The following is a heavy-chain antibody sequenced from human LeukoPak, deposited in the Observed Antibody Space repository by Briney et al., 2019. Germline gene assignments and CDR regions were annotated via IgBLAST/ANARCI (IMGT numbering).Heavy chain of an antibody. CDR3: ARDQLRYLDY. CDR1: GLTFSSYW. V-gene: IGHV3-7*01. Sequence: GGSLRLSCAASGLTFSSYWMSWVRQAPGKGLEWVANIKQDGSEKYYVDSVKGRFTISRDNAKNSLYLQMNSLRAEDTAVYYCARDQLRYLDYWGQGTLVTVSS. CDR2: IKQDGSEK. J-gene: IGHJ4*02. D-gene: IGHD3-9*01.